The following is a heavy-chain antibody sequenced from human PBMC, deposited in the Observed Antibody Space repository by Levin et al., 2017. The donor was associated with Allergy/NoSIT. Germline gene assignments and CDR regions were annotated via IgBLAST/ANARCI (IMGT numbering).Heavy chain of an antibody. Sequence: GGSLRLSCAASGLTFDDYAMHWVRQAPGKGLEWVSGITWNSGNIGYADSVKGRFTISRDNAKNSLYLQMNSLRAEDTALYYCAKDRYSSSWYYFDKWGQGTQVTVSS. J-gene: IGHJ4*02. CDR3: AKDRYSSSWYYFDK. CDR2: ITWNSGNI. D-gene: IGHD6-13*01. V-gene: IGHV3-9*01. CDR1: GLTFDDYA.